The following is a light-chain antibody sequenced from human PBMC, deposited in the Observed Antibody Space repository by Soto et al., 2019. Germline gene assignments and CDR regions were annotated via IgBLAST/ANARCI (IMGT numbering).Light chain of an antibody. Sequence: EIVMTQSPATLSVSPGEGATLSCRASQSVRSKLAWYQQKAGQAPRLLIYATSTRATGIPDRFSGSGSGTEFTLTISSLQSEDFAVYYCQQYNSWPSITFGQGTRLEIK. CDR1: QSVRSK. CDR3: QQYNSWPSIT. V-gene: IGKV3-15*01. CDR2: ATS. J-gene: IGKJ5*01.